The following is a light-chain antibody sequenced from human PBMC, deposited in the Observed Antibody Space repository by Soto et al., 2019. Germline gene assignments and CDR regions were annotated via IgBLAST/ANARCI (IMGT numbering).Light chain of an antibody. CDR1: QSVRSSF. J-gene: IGKJ2*01. CDR3: QQYEVSVLDT. CDR2: DVS. V-gene: IGKV3-20*01. Sequence: EIVVTQSPGTLSLSPGERATLSCRASQSVRSSFFAWYQQKPGQAPRLLIYDVSIWATGSPDRFSGSGSGTDFTLTIYRLEPEDFAMYDCQQYEVSVLDTFGQGNKLEI.